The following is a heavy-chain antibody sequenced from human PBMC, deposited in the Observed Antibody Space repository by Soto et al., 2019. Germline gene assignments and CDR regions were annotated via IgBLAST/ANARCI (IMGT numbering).Heavy chain of an antibody. CDR1: GFTFSSYA. CDR2: ISGSGGST. J-gene: IGHJ6*02. D-gene: IGHD3-22*01. V-gene: IGHV3-23*01. CDR3: AKDGGSSVVKMYYYYYYGMDV. Sequence: PGGSLRLSCAASGFTFSSYAMSWVRQAPGKGLEWVSAISGSGGSTYYADSVKGRFTISRDNSKNTLYLQMNSLRAEDTAVYYCAKDGGSSVVKMYYYYYYGMDVWGQGTTVTVSS.